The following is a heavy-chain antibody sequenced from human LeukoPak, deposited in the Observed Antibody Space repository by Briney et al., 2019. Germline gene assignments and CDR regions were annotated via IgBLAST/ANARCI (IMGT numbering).Heavy chain of an antibody. CDR3: AREGGSGWFRFDP. CDR2: INAGNGNT. Sequence: GASVKVSCKASGYTFTSYAMHWVGQAPGQRLEWMGWINAGNGNTKYSQKFQGRVTITRDTSASTAYMELSSLRSEDTAVYYCAREGGSGWFRFDPWGQGTLVTVSS. J-gene: IGHJ5*02. V-gene: IGHV1-3*01. CDR1: GYTFTSYA. D-gene: IGHD6-19*01.